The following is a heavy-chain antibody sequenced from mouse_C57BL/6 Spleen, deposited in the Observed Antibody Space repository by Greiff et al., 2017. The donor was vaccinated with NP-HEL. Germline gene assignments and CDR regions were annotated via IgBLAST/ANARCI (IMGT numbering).Heavy chain of an antibody. Sequence: QVQLQQPGAELVMPGASVKLSCKASGYTFTSYWMHWVKQRPGQGLEWIGEIDPSDSYTNYNQKFKGKSTLTVDKSSSTAYMQLSSLTSEDSAVYYCARKGYYDYDKDYFDYWGQGTTLTVSS. CDR1: GYTFTSYW. D-gene: IGHD2-4*01. J-gene: IGHJ2*01. V-gene: IGHV1-69*01. CDR2: IDPSDSYT. CDR3: ARKGYYDYDKDYFDY.